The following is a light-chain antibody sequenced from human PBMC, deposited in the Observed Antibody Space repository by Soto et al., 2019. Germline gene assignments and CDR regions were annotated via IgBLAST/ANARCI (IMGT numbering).Light chain of an antibody. J-gene: IGKJ1*01. CDR3: QQYGSSPLT. CDR1: QSVSSSY. V-gene: IGKV3-20*01. CDR2: GAS. Sequence: EIVLTQSPGTLSLSPGERATLSCRASQSVSSSYLAWYQQKPGQAPRLLIYGASSRATGIPDRFSGSGSGTDFTVTISRLEPEDFAVYYCQQYGSSPLTCGQGTKVEIK.